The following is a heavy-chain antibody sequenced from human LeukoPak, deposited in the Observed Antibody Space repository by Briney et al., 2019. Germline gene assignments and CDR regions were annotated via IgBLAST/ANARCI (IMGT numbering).Heavy chain of an antibody. J-gene: IGHJ3*02. D-gene: IGHD3-10*01. CDR2: ISGSGGST. Sequence: GGSLRLSCAASGFTFSSYAMSWVRQAPGKGLEWVSAISGSGGSTYYADSVKGRFTISRDNSKNTLYLQMNSLRAEDTPVYYCAKGSGSGSYYILHDAFDIWGQGTMVTVSS. CDR3: AKGSGSGSYYILHDAFDI. V-gene: IGHV3-23*01. CDR1: GFTFSSYA.